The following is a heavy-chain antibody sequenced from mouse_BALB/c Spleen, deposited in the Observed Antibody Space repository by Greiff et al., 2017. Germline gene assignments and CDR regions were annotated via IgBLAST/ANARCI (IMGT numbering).Heavy chain of an antibody. J-gene: IGHJ2*01. Sequence: QVQLQQSGPQLVRPGASVKISCKASGYSFTSYWMHWVKQRPGQGLEWIGMIDPSDSETRLNQKFKDKATLTVDKSSSTAYMQLSSPTSEDSAVYYCAQLGSYFDYWGQGTTLTVSS. CDR1: GYSFTSYW. V-gene: IGHV1-74*01. CDR3: AQLGSYFDY. D-gene: IGHD4-1*01. CDR2: IDPSDSET.